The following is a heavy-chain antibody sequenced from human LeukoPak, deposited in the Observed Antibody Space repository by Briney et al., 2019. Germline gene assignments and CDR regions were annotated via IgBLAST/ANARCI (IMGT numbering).Heavy chain of an antibody. CDR2: ISWNSGSI. V-gene: IGHV3-9*01. D-gene: IGHD3-22*01. CDR1: GFTFDDYA. CDR3: VGGSGYYSPFDY. Sequence: PGGSLRLSCAASGFTFDDYAMHWVRQAPGKGLEWVSGISWNSGSIGYADSVKGRFTISRDNSRNTLYLQMNSLRAEDTAVYYCVGGSGYYSPFDYWGQGTLVTVSS. J-gene: IGHJ4*02.